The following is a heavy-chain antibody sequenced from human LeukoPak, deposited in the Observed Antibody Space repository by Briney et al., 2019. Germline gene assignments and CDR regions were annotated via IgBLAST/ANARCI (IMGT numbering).Heavy chain of an antibody. CDR2: ISINGST. CDR1: GGSISSYY. V-gene: IGHV4-4*07. CDR3: ARVRCSDSSVLTRKRSYYFDC. Sequence: SETLSLTCTVSGGSISSYYWSWIRQPAGKGLETIGHISINGSTHYNPSLQSRVTMAGDTSKNQFSLKLSSVTAADTAVYYCARVRCSDSSVLTRKRSYYFDCWGQGTLVTVSS. J-gene: IGHJ4*02. D-gene: IGHD3-22*01.